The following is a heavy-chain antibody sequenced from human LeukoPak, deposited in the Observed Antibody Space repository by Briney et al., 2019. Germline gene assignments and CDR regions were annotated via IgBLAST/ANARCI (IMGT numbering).Heavy chain of an antibody. J-gene: IGHJ3*01. V-gene: IGHV4-59*01. CDR3: ARQFLVGSTFHAFDL. CDR2: IYYSGST. Sequence: SETLSLTCTVSGGSISSYYWSWIRQPPGKGLEWIGYIYYSGSTNYNPSLKSRVTISVDTSKNQLSLKLSSVTAADMAVYFCARQFLVGSTFHAFDLWGQGTRVTVSS. CDR1: GGSISSYY. D-gene: IGHD1-26*01.